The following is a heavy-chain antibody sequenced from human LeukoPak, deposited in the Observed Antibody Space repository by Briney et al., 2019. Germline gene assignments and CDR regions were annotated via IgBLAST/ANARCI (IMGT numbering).Heavy chain of an antibody. D-gene: IGHD4-17*01. CDR2: IGGSGTYA. J-gene: IGHJ3*01. Sequence: GGSLRVSCVASGFTFATYAMTWVRLTPGKGLEWVASIGGSGTYANYADSVRGRFTISRDNSKDTLYLQLNSLRAEDTAVYYCGRDPNGDYVGAFEFWGQGTLVSVSS. CDR3: GRDPNGDYVGAFEF. CDR1: GFTFATYA. V-gene: IGHV3-23*01.